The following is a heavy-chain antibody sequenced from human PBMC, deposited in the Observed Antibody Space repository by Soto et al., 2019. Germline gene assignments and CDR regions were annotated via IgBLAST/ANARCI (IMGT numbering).Heavy chain of an antibody. CDR3: ATSYGSGYRAFDY. CDR1: GDTFAFYS. CDR2: INPILSMS. Sequence: QVQLVQSGAEVKRPGSSVKVSCKASGDTFAFYSINWVRQAPGLVLEWMGRINPILSMSNYAQRFQGRVTMTADKSTRTAYMVLNSLRSEDTAMYYCATSYGSGYRAFDYWGQGALVTVSS. V-gene: IGHV1-69*02. J-gene: IGHJ4*02. D-gene: IGHD3-10*01.